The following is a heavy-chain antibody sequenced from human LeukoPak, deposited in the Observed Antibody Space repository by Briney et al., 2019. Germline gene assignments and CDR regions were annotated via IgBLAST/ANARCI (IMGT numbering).Heavy chain of an antibody. D-gene: IGHD6-13*01. J-gene: IGHJ4*02. CDR3: ARDRGGQQLVRYYFDY. V-gene: IGHV3-66*01. Sequence: GGSLRLSCAASGFTVSSNYMSWVRQAPGKGLEWVSVIYSGGSTYYADSVKGRFTISRDNSKNTLYLQMNSLRAEDTAVYYCARDRGGQQLVRYYFDYWGQGTLVTVSS. CDR1: GFTVSSNY. CDR2: IYSGGST.